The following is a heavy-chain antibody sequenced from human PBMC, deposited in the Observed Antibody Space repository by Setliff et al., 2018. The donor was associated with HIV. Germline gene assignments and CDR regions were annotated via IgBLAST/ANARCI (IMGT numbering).Heavy chain of an antibody. CDR3: SRDVGVPGRGNALEY. Sequence: GASVKVSCKASGYTLGGNCMHWVRQAPGQGLEWMGWIDPNSGGTNYAQKFEGRVTMTRDTTVNTVYIEVSSLRSDDTAVYYCSRDVGVPGRGNALEYWGQGIPVTVSS. J-gene: IGHJ4*02. V-gene: IGHV1-2*02. CDR1: GYTLGGNC. CDR2: IDPNSGGT. D-gene: IGHD3-10*01.